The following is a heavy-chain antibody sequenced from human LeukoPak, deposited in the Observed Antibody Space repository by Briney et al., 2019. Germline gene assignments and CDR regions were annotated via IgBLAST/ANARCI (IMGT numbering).Heavy chain of an antibody. CDR2: IYYSGST. CDR3: ARGFDSSGWYFHRESYYGMDV. J-gene: IGHJ6*02. Sequence: PSETLSLTCTVSGGSISSYYWSWIRQPPGKGLEWIGYIYYSGSTNYNPSLKSRVTISVDTSKNQFSLKLSSVTAADTAVYYCARGFDSSGWYFHRESYYGMDVWGQGTTVTVSS. V-gene: IGHV4-59*01. CDR1: GGSISSYY. D-gene: IGHD6-19*01.